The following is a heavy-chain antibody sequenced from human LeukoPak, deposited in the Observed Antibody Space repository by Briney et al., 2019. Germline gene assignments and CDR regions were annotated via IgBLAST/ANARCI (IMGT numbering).Heavy chain of an antibody. D-gene: IGHD6-13*01. Sequence: SETLSLTCTVSGGSISSYYWSWIRQPPGKGLEWLGYIYYSGSTNYNPSLKSRVIISVDTSKNQFSLKLSSVTAADTAVYYCARVWGAAAGTGTTNYGMDVWGQGTTVTVSS. CDR3: ARVWGAAAGTGTTNYGMDV. CDR1: GGSISSYY. CDR2: IYYSGST. V-gene: IGHV4-59*01. J-gene: IGHJ6*02.